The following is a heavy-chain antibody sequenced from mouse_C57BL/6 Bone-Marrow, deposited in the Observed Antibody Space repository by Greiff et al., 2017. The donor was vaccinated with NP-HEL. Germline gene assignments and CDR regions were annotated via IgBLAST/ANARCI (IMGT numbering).Heavy chain of an antibody. CDR2: ISYDGSN. J-gene: IGHJ2*01. V-gene: IGHV3-6*01. D-gene: IGHD3-2*02. CDR1: GYSITSGYY. CDR3: AREAQASLFDY. Sequence: EVQLQQSGPGLVKPSQSLSLTCSVTGYSITSGYYWNWIRQFPGNKLEWMGYISYDGSNNYNPSLKNRISITRDTSKNQFFLKLNSVTTEDTATYYCAREAQASLFDYWGQGTTLTVSS.